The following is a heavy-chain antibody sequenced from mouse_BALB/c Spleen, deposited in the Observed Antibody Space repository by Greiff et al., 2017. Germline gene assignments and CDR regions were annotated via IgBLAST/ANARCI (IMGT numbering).Heavy chain of an antibody. CDR1: GFTFSSYA. V-gene: IGHV5-6-5*01. D-gene: IGHD1-3*01. Sequence: EVKLMESGGGLVKPGGSLKLSCAASGFTFSSYAMSWVRQTPEKRLEWVASISSGGSTYYPDSVKGRFTISRDNARNILYLQMSSLRSEDTAMYYCAREVKGFYWYFDVWGAGTTVTVSS. CDR2: ISSGGST. J-gene: IGHJ1*01. CDR3: AREVKGFYWYFDV.